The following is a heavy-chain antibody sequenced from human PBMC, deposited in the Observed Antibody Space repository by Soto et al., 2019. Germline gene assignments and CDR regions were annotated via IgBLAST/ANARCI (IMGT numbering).Heavy chain of an antibody. CDR1: GGSISSYY. CDR3: ASGPYNWNYEEDYYYMDV. CDR2: IYYSGST. D-gene: IGHD1-7*01. V-gene: IGHV4-59*08. Sequence: SETLSLTCTVSGGSISSYYWSWIRQPPGKGLEWIGYIYYSGSTNYNPSLKSRVTISVDTSKNQFSLKLSSVTAADTAVYYCASGPYNWNYEEDYYYMDVWGKGTTVTVSS. J-gene: IGHJ6*03.